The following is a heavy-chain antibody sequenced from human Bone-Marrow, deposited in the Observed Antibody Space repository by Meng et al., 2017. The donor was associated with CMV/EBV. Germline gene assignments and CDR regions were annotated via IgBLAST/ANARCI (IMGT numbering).Heavy chain of an antibody. CDR2: IRYDGSNK. CDR1: GFTFSSYG. CDR3: AKVGDIVVVPAANYFDY. D-gene: IGHD2-2*01. V-gene: IGHV3-30*02. Sequence: GGSLRLSCAASGFTFSSYGMHWVRQAPGKGLEWVAFIRYDGSNKYYADSVKGRFTISRDNSKNTLYLQMNSLRAEDTAVYYCAKVGDIVVVPAANYFDYWGQGTLVNVAS. J-gene: IGHJ4*02.